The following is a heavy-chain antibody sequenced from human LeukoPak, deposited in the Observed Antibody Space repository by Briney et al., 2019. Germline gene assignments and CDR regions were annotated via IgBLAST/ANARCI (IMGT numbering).Heavy chain of an antibody. CDR1: GYTFTSYA. J-gene: IGHJ4*02. V-gene: IGHV1-3*01. D-gene: IGHD6-19*01. CDR3: ARDLSGWYYFDY. Sequence: ASVKVSCKASGYTFTSYAMHWVRQAPGQRLEWMGWINAGNGNTKYSQKFQDRVTITRDTSASTAYMELSSLRSEDTAVYYCARDLSGWYYFDYWGQGTLVTVSS. CDR2: INAGNGNT.